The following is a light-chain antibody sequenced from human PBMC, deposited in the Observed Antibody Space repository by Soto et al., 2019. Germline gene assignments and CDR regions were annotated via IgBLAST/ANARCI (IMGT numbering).Light chain of an antibody. Sequence: DIKVTQSASTLSASVRDRVTITCRASQTISNWLAWYQQKSGKAPKLLIYDVSILESGVSSRFSGSGSGTEFTLTISSLQPEDFATYYCLQDFNYPITFGQGTRLEIK. CDR2: DVS. J-gene: IGKJ5*01. V-gene: IGKV1-5*01. CDR1: QTISNW. CDR3: LQDFNYPIT.